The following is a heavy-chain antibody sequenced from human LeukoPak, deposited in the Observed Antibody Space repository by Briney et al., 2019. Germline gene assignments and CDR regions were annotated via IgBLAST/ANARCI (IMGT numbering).Heavy chain of an antibody. D-gene: IGHD6-13*01. CDR2: INPNSGGT. J-gene: IGHJ4*02. CDR1: GYTFTGYY. Sequence: ASVKVSCKASGYTFTGYYMNWARQAPGQGLEWMGRINPNSGGTNYAQKFQGRVTMTRDTSISTAYMELSRLRSDDTAVYYCASVYSSRGSGDYWGQGTLVTVSP. V-gene: IGHV1-2*06. CDR3: ASVYSSRGSGDY.